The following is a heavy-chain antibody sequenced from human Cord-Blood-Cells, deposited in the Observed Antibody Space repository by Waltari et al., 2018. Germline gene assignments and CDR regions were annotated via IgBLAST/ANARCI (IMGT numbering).Heavy chain of an antibody. J-gene: IGHJ4*02. D-gene: IGHD6-19*01. CDR1: GGSFSGYY. Sequence: TCAVYGGSFSGYYWSWIRQPPGKGLEWIGEINHSGSTNYNPSLKSRVTISVDTSKNQFSLKLSSVTAADTAVYYCARGRRIAVAGNFDYWGQGTLVTVSS. V-gene: IGHV4-34*01. CDR3: ARGRRIAVAGNFDY. CDR2: INHSGST.